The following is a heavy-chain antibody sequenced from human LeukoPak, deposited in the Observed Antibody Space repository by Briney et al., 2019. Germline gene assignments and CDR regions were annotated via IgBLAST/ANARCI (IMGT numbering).Heavy chain of an antibody. CDR3: AKTWKPVATIHYFDY. CDR1: GFTFSSCG. Sequence: PGGSLRLSCAASGFTFSSCGMHWVRQAPGKGLEWVAFIRYDGSNKYYADSVKGRFTISRDNSKNTLYLQMNSPRAEDTAVYYCAKTWKPVATIHYFDYWGQGTLVTVSS. D-gene: IGHD5-12*01. J-gene: IGHJ4*02. CDR2: IRYDGSNK. V-gene: IGHV3-30*02.